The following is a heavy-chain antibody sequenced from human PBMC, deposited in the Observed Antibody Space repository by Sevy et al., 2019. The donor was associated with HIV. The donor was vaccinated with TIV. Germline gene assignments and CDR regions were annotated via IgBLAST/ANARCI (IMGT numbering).Heavy chain of an antibody. CDR2: VDNDGSGT. D-gene: IGHD2-8*01. J-gene: IGHJ4*02. CDR1: GFTFTNYW. Sequence: GGSLRLSCAASGFTFTNYWMHWVRQAPGKGLVWVSRVDNDGSGTNYADSVKGRFTISRDNAKNTVYLQMNRLRDEDTAVYYCTRDMYGIDYWGQGTLVTVSS. V-gene: IGHV3-74*01. CDR3: TRDMYGIDY.